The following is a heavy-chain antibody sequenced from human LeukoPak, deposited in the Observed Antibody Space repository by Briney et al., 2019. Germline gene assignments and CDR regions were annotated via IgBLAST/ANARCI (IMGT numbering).Heavy chain of an antibody. CDR2: SGSGGST. J-gene: IGHJ6*03. CDR3: ATSGSSGSVDYYYMDV. V-gene: IGHV3-23*01. Sequence: SGSGGSTYYADSVKGRFTISRDNSKNTLYLQMNSLRAEDTAVYYCATSGSSGSVDYYYMDVWGKGTTVTVSS. D-gene: IGHD6-19*01.